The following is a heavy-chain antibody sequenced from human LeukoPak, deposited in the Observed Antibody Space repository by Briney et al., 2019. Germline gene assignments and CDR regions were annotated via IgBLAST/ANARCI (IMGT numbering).Heavy chain of an antibody. CDR3: ARAQRDIVVVPAAMTYYYYYYMDV. Sequence: SETLSLTCTVSGGSISSYYWSWIRQPPGKGLEWIGYIYYSGSTNYNPSLKSRVTISVDTSKNQFSLQLSSVTAADTAVYYCARAQRDIVVVPAAMTYYYYYYMDVWGKGTTVTVSS. D-gene: IGHD2-2*01. CDR1: GGSISSYY. CDR2: IYYSGST. J-gene: IGHJ6*03. V-gene: IGHV4-59*01.